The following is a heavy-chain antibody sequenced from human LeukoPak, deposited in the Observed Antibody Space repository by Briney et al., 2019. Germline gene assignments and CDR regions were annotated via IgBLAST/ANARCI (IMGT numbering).Heavy chain of an antibody. CDR3: AKDDGWVQYAN. V-gene: IGHV3-11*01. J-gene: IGHJ4*02. CDR1: GFTFSDYY. D-gene: IGHD5-24*01. CDR2: ISSSGSTI. Sequence: GGSLRLSCAASGFTFSDYYMSWIRQAPGKGLEWVSYISSSGSTIYYADSVKGRFTISRDNSKNSLYLQVNSLRAEDTAVYYCAKDDGWVQYANWGQGTLVTVSS.